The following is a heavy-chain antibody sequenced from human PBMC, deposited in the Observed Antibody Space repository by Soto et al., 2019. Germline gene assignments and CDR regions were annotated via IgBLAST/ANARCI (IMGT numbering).Heavy chain of an antibody. CDR3: AKGKIGELYFFYH. CDR1: GFTFSSYA. CDR2: ISGSGGST. D-gene: IGHD1-26*01. V-gene: IGHV3-23*01. J-gene: IGHJ4*02. Sequence: GESLKISCAASGFTFSSYAMSWVRQAPGKGLGWGSAISGSGGSTYYADSVKRRFTISRDNSKNTLYLQMNSLRAEDTAVYYCAKGKIGELYFFYHWGQGTLVTVSS.